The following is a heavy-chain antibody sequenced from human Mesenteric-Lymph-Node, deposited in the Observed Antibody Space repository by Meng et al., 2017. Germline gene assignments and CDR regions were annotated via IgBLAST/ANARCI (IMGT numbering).Heavy chain of an antibody. CDR2: ISYDGSNK. CDR1: GFTFSSYA. V-gene: IGHV3-30*14. Sequence: GGSLRLSCAASGFTFSSYAMHWVRQAPGKGLEWVAVISYDGSNKYYADSVKGRFTISRHNSKNTLYLQMNSLRAEDTAVYYCARVKTGFGAHFDYWGQGTLVTVSS. CDR3: ARVKTGFGAHFDY. J-gene: IGHJ4*02. D-gene: IGHD3-10*01.